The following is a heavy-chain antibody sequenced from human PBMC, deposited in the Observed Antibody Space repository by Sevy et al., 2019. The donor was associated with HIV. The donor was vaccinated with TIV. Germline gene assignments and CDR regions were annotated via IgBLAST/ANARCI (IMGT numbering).Heavy chain of an antibody. V-gene: IGHV3-23*01. CDR1: GFTFSKYS. D-gene: IGHD2-8*01. CDR2: FSFGCGKI. J-gene: IGHJ4*02. Sequence: GSLRLSCAASGFTFSKYSMSWIRQTPGKGLEWVSTFSFGCGKINYEDSVKGRFTISRDDSRNTFYLQMNSLRAEDTAIYYCAREGCTKPHDYWGQGTVVTVSS. CDR3: AREGCTKPHDY.